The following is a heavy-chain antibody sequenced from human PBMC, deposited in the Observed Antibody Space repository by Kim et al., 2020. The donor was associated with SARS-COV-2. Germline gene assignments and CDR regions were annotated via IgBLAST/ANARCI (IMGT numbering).Heavy chain of an antibody. J-gene: IGHJ3*02. CDR2: T. Sequence: TNNNPSLQSRVTISVDTSKNQFSLKLSSVTAADTAVYYCANYSNDDAFDIWGQGTMVTVSS. CDR3: ANYSNDDAFDI. D-gene: IGHD4-4*01. V-gene: IGHV4-34*01.